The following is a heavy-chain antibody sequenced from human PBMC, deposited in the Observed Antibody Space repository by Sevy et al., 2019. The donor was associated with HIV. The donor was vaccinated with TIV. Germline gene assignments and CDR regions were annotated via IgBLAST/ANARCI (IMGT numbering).Heavy chain of an antibody. Sequence: GGSLRLSCAASGFPVSSNYMSWVRQAPGKGLEWVSVMYSDGSTYHADSVKGRFTISRDNSKNTLYLQMNSLRVEDTDVYYCARGKSGYGYGLDYWGQGTLVTVSS. V-gene: IGHV3-66*01. J-gene: IGHJ4*02. D-gene: IGHD5-18*01. CDR3: ARGKSGYGYGLDY. CDR2: MYSDGST. CDR1: GFPVSSNY.